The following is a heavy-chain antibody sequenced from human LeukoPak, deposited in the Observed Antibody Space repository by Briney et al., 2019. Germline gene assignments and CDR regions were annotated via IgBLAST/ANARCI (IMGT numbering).Heavy chain of an antibody. V-gene: IGHV4-39*07. CDR1: GGSISSSNYY. CDR2: IYYSGST. J-gene: IGHJ3*02. D-gene: IGHD2-21*02. Sequence: SETLSLTCTVSGGSISSSNYYWGWIRQPPGKGLEWIGSIYYSGSTYYNPSLKSRVTISLDTSGNQFSLKLSSVTAADTAVYYCASGYCGGACQLGGVDMWGQGTMVTVSS. CDR3: ASGYCGGACQLGGVDM.